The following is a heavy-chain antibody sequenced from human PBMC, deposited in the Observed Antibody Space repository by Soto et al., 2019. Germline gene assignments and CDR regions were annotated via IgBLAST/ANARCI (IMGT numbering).Heavy chain of an antibody. CDR3: AAPDCSGGSCYSASWFDP. CDR2: IIPIFGTA. Sequence: GASVKVSCKASGGTFSSYAISWVRQAPGQGLEWMGGIIPIFGTANYAQKFQGRVTITADESTSTAYMELSSLRSEDTAVYYCAAPDCSGGSCYSASWFDPWGQGTLVTVSS. D-gene: IGHD2-15*01. J-gene: IGHJ5*02. V-gene: IGHV1-69*13. CDR1: GGTFSSYA.